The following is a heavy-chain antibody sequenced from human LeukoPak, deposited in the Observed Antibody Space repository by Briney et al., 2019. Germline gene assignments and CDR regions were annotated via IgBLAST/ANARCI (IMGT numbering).Heavy chain of an antibody. J-gene: IGHJ4*02. D-gene: IGHD3-16*02. CDR2: IIPIFGTA. CDR3: AREGPGDYVWGSYRPFGY. CDR1: GGTFSSYA. V-gene: IGHV1-69*13. Sequence: WASVKVSCMASGGTFSSYAISWVRQAPGQGLEWMGGIIPIFGTANYAQKFQGRVTITADESTSTAYMELSSLRSEDTAVYYCAREGPGDYVWGSYRPFGYWGQGTLVTVSS.